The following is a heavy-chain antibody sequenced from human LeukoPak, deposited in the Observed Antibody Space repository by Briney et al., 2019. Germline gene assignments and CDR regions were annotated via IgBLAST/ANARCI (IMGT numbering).Heavy chain of an antibody. CDR2: ISSNGGST. V-gene: IGHV3-64*01. CDR1: GXTFSSYA. J-gene: IGHJ6*02. Sequence: GGSLRLSCAASGXTFSSYAIHWVRQAPGKGLESVSAISSNGGSTYYANSVKGRFTISRDNSKNTVYLQMGSLRAEDMAVYYCARAEGWYLPYGMDVWGQGTTVTVSS. D-gene: IGHD2-15*01. CDR3: ARAEGWYLPYGMDV.